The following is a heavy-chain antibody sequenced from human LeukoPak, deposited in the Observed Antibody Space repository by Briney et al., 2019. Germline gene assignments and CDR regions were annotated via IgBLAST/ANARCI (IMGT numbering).Heavy chain of an antibody. Sequence: PSETLSLTCTVSGGSISSHYWSWIRQPPGKGLEWIGYIYYSGSTNYNPSLKSRVTISVDTSKHQFSLKLSSVTAADTAVYYCARDGNYGGNSGGLDYWGQGTLVTVSS. J-gene: IGHJ4*02. CDR3: ARDGNYGGNSGGLDY. V-gene: IGHV4-59*11. CDR2: IYYSGST. CDR1: GGSISSHY. D-gene: IGHD4-23*01.